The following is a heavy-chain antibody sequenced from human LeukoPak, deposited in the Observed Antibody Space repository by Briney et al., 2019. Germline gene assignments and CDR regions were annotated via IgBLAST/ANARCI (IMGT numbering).Heavy chain of an antibody. CDR3: ARFRNYVKRYFDY. J-gene: IGHJ4*02. V-gene: IGHV4-38-2*02. Sequence: SETLSLTCTVSGYSISSGYFWGWIRQPPGKGLEWIGSIYHSGSTSYNPSLKSRVTISVDTSKNQFSLNLSSVTAADTAVYYCARFRNYVKRYFDYWGQGTLVTVSS. CDR2: IYHSGST. D-gene: IGHD1-7*01. CDR1: GYSISSGYF.